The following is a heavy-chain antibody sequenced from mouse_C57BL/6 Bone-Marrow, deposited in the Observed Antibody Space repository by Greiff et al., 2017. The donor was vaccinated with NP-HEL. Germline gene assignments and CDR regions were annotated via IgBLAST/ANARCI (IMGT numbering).Heavy chain of an antibody. J-gene: IGHJ2*01. CDR1: GFTFSDYY. V-gene: IGHV5-12*01. CDR2: ISNGGGSN. Sequence: EVQRVESGGGLVQPGGSLKLSCAASGFTFSDYYMYWVRQTPEKRLEWVAYISNGGGSNYYPDTVKGRFTIARDNAKNTLYLQMSRLNSEDTAIYYCARHGTVVTTPYFDFWGQGTTLTVSS. CDR3: ARHGTVVTTPYFDF. D-gene: IGHD2-2*01.